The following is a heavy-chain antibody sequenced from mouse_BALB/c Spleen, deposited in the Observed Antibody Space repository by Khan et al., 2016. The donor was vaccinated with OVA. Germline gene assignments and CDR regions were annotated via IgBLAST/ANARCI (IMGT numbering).Heavy chain of an antibody. D-gene: IGHD1-1*02. Sequence: EVELVESGGGLVKPGGSLKLSCAASGFTFSSFTMSWVRQTPEKRLEWVASISSGGDNTYYPDSVKGRFTISRDNAKNNLYLQMSSLRSEDTAVYYCARSNYGPCAYWGQGTLDTVSA. CDR1: GFTFSSFT. J-gene: IGHJ3*01. CDR3: ARSNYGPCAY. V-gene: IGHV5-9*03. CDR2: ISSGGDNT.